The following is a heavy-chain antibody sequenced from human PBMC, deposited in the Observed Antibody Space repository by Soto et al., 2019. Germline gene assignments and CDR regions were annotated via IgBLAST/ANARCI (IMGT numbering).Heavy chain of an antibody. Sequence: QVLLQESGPGVVKPSGTLSLTCVVSDKSMSEDIWWSWVRQPPGKGLEWIGEVHHSKGALYNPSLRSRVSISVDTSKNQFSLKLSSVTAADTAVYYCSRGISTMATPDAFDIWGQGTLVTVSS. CDR1: DKSMSEDIW. J-gene: IGHJ3*02. V-gene: IGHV4-4*02. D-gene: IGHD3-10*01. CDR2: VHHSKGA. CDR3: SRGISTMATPDAFDI.